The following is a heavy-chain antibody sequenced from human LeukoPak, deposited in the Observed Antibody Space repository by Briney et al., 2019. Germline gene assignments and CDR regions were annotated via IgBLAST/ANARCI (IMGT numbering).Heavy chain of an antibody. CDR3: ARDKYQGSGSHYFAMDV. D-gene: IGHD3-10*01. CDR1: GLTLSGYG. CDR2: IWFDGSNE. V-gene: IGHV3-33*07. J-gene: IGHJ6*02. Sequence: PGGSLRLSCAASGLTLSGYGMFWVRQAPGKGLEWVAVIWFDGSNEYYADSVKGRFTISRDNSKNTVFLQMNSLRAEDTAVYYCARDKYQGSGSHYFAMDVWGLGTTVIVSS.